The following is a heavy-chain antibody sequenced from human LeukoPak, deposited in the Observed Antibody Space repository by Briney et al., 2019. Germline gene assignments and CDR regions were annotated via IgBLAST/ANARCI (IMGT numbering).Heavy chain of an antibody. V-gene: IGHV1-2*02. Sequence: ASVKVSCKASGYTFTSYGISWVRQAPGQGLEWMGWINPNSGGTNYAQKFQGRVTMTRDTSISTAYMELSRLRSDDTAVYYCARDLQLGSSGNWFDPWGQGTLVTVSS. CDR3: ARDLQLGSSGNWFDP. J-gene: IGHJ5*02. D-gene: IGHD5-18*01. CDR1: GYTFTSYG. CDR2: INPNSGGT.